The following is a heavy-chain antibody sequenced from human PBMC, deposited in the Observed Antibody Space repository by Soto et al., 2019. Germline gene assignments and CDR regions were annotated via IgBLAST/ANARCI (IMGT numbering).Heavy chain of an antibody. Sequence: QVQLVESGGGVVRPGKSLTVSCTGSGFVFGGYGIHWVRQTPGKGLEWLAMTSYDGSNKYFADSVKGRFTISRDNSKNTVYLQMDNLGLEDTAVNSCARGGEVFDYWGRGPLVTVSS. D-gene: IGHD3-16*01. CDR1: GFVFGGYG. CDR2: TSYDGSNK. V-gene: IGHV3-30*03. CDR3: ARGGEVFDY. J-gene: IGHJ4*02.